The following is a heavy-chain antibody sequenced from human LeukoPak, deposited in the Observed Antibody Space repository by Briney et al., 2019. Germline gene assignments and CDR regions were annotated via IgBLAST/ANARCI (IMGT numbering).Heavy chain of an antibody. CDR1: GGSISSGDYY. CDR3: ARGNSGSFYGLFDY. J-gene: IGHJ4*02. D-gene: IGHD1-26*01. V-gene: IGHV4-30-4*01. CDR2: IYNSGNT. Sequence: PSETLSLTCTVSGGSISSGDYYWNWIRQPPGKGLEWIGCIYNSGNTYYNPSLKSRVTISVDTSKNQFSLKLSSVTAADTAVYYCARGNSGSFYGLFDYWGQGTLVTVSS.